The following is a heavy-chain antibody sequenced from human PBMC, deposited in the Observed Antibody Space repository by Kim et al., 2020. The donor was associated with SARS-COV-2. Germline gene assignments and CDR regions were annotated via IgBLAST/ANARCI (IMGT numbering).Heavy chain of an antibody. D-gene: IGHD6-6*01. J-gene: IGHJ4*02. CDR3: ARAIAARSFYYFDY. V-gene: IGHV4-61*02. CDR2: IYTSGST. Sequence: SETLSLTCTVSGGSISSGSYYWSWIRQPAGKGLEWIGRIYTSGSTNYNPSLKSRVTISVDTSKNQFSLKLSSVTAADTAVYYCARAIAARSFYYFDYWGQGTLVTVSS. CDR1: GGSISSGSYY.